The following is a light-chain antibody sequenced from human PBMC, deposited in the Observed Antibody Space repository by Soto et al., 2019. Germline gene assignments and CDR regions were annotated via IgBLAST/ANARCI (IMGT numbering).Light chain of an antibody. CDR1: SSNIGAGYD. CDR2: GNS. Sequence: QSVLTQPPSVSGAPGQRVTISCTGSSSNIGAGYDVHWYQQLPGTAPKLLIYGNSNRPSGVPDRSSGSKSGTSASLAITGLQAADEADYYCQSYDSSLSGYVVFGGGTKLTVL. CDR3: QSYDSSLSGYVV. J-gene: IGLJ2*01. V-gene: IGLV1-40*01.